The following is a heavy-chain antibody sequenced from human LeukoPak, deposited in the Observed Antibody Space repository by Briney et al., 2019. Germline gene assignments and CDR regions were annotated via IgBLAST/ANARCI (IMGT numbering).Heavy chain of an antibody. Sequence: PSETLSLSCTVYGGSFSDYYWSWIRQPPGKGLEWFGEINHSGSTNYSPSLKSRVTISVDTSNNQFSLKLSSVTAADTAVYYCARGDRSYYDSSGYYYSWGQGILVTVSP. CDR3: ARGDRSYYDSSGYYYS. CDR2: INHSGST. J-gene: IGHJ4*02. V-gene: IGHV4-34*01. D-gene: IGHD3-22*01. CDR1: GGSFSDYY.